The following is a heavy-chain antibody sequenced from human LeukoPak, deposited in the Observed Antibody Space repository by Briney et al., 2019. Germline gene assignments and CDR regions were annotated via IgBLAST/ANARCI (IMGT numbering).Heavy chain of an antibody. J-gene: IGHJ4*02. CDR2: INPNSGGT. CDR1: GYTFTGYY. Sequence: VSVKVSCKASGYTFTGYYMHWVRQAPGQGLEWMGWINPNSGGTNYAQKFQGRVTMTRDTSISTAYMELSRLRSDDTAVYYCARGSDDFWSGYSPSYWGQGTLVTVSS. CDR3: ARGSDDFWSGYSPSY. V-gene: IGHV1-2*02. D-gene: IGHD3-3*01.